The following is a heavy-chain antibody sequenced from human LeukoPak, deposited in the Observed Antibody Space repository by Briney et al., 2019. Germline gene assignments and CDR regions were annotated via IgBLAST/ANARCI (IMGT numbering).Heavy chain of an antibody. J-gene: IGHJ6*02. CDR1: GDSVSNKNTA. CDR2: TYYRSKWHN. Sequence: SQTLSLTCAISGDSVSNKNTAWNWISQSPSRGLEWLGRTYYRSKWHNTYAASVKSRITINPDTSKNQFSLKLSSVTAADTAVYYCARGSRGAWGEGYYYYGMDVWGQGTTVTVSS. D-gene: IGHD3-16*01. V-gene: IGHV6-1*01. CDR3: ARGSRGAWGEGYYYYGMDV.